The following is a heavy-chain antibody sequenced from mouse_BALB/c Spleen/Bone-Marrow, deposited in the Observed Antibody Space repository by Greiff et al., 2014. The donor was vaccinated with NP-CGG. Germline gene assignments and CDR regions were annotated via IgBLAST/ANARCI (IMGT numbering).Heavy chain of an antibody. J-gene: IGHJ3*01. CDR1: GYAFSSYW. CDR2: IYPGDGDT. V-gene: IGHV1-80*01. Sequence: QVQLKQSGAGLVRPGSSVKISCKASGYAFSSYWMNWVKQRPGQGLEWIGQIYPGDGDTNYNGKFKGKATLTADESSSTAYMQLSSLTSEDSAVYFCARGPWFAYWGQGTLVTVSA. CDR3: ARGPWFAY.